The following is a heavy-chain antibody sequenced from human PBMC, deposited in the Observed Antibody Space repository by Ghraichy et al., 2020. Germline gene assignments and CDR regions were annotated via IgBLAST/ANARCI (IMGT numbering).Heavy chain of an antibody. CDR3: AKDVYGDYVRFFDY. CDR2: ISGSGGST. CDR1: GFTFSRYA. D-gene: IGHD4-17*01. V-gene: IGHV3-23*01. J-gene: IGHJ4*02. Sequence: LSLTCAASGFTFSRYAMTWVRQAPGKGLEWVSVISGSGGSTYYADSVKGRFTISRDNSKNTLYLQMNSLRAEDTAVYYCAKDVYGDYVRFFDYWGQGTLVTVSS.